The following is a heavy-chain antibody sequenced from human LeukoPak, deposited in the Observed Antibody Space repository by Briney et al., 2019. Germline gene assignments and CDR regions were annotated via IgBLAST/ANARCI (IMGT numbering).Heavy chain of an antibody. CDR3: ARRRYYYDSSGYYSYLDY. V-gene: IGHV1-8*03. CDR1: GYTFTSYY. CDR2: MNPNSGNT. J-gene: IGHJ4*02. D-gene: IGHD3-22*01. Sequence: ASVKVSCKASGYTFTSYYMHWVRQAPGQGLEWMGWMNPNSGNTGYAQKFQGRVTITRNTSISTAYMELSSLRSEDTAVYYCARRRYYYDSSGYYSYLDYWGQGTLVTVSS.